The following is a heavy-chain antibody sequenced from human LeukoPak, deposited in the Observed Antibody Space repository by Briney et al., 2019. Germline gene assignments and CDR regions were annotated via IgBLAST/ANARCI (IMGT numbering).Heavy chain of an antibody. J-gene: IGHJ4*02. D-gene: IGHD5-18*01. CDR3: AIIGKGAYSYGYLGY. CDR2: IYSADST. V-gene: IGHV3-66*01. CDR1: GFTVNSDY. Sequence: GGSLRLSCAASGFTVNSDYMSWVRQAPGKGLEWVSLIYSADSTYYADSAKGRFTISRDSSKNTLYLQMDSLRAEDTAVYYCAIIGKGAYSYGYLGYWGQGTLVTVSS.